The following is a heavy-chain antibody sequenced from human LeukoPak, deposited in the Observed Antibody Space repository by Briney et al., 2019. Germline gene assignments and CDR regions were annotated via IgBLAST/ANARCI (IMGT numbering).Heavy chain of an antibody. V-gene: IGHV3-53*01. CDR3: ARSSSCDY. Sequence: GSLRLSCAASGFTFSSYAMSWVRQAPGKGLEWVSVIYSGGSTYYADSVKGRFTISRDNSKNTLYLQMNSLRAEDTAVYYCARSSSCDYWGQGTLVTVSS. D-gene: IGHD6-6*01. J-gene: IGHJ4*02. CDR2: IYSGGST. CDR1: GFTFSSYA.